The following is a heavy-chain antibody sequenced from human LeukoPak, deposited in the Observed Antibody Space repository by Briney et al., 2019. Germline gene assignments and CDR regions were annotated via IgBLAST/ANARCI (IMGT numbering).Heavy chain of an antibody. V-gene: IGHV5-51*01. CDR1: GYTFNSYW. Sequence: GESLKISCKGSGYTFNSYWTGWVRQMPGAGLEWMGIIYPGDSDTRYSPSFQGKVTISADKSISTAYLQWSSLKASDSAMYYCARRYGSALYGVFDYWGQGTLVIVSS. CDR2: IYPGDSDT. D-gene: IGHD6-19*01. CDR3: ARRYGSALYGVFDY. J-gene: IGHJ4*02.